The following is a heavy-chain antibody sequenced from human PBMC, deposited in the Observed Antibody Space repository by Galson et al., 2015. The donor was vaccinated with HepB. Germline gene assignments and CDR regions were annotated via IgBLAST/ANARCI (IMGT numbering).Heavy chain of an antibody. Sequence: SLRLSCAASGFTFSSYAMHWVRQAPGKGLEWVAVISYDGSNKYYADSVKGRFTISRDNSKNTLYLQMNSLRAEDTAVYYCARARLEGDYYDSSGHGGYWGQGTLVTVSS. CDR3: ARARLEGDYYDSSGHGGY. J-gene: IGHJ4*02. D-gene: IGHD3-22*01. CDR2: ISYDGSNK. CDR1: GFTFSSYA. V-gene: IGHV3-30*04.